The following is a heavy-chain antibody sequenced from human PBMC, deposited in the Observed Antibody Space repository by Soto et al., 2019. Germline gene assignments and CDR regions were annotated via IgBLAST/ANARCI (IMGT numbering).Heavy chain of an antibody. CDR2: ISYDGSNK. J-gene: IGHJ4*02. D-gene: IGHD3-3*01. CDR3: ARDRGFGVVTYYFDY. Sequence: GGSLRLSCAASGFTFSSYAMHWVRQAPGKGLEWVAVISYDGSNKYYADSVKGRFTISRDNSKNTLYLQMNSLRAEDTAVYYCARDRGFGVVTYYFDYWGQGTLVTVSS. V-gene: IGHV3-30-3*01. CDR1: GFTFSSYA.